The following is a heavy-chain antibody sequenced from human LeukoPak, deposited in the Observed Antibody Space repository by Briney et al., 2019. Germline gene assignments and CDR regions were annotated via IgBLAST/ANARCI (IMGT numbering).Heavy chain of an antibody. CDR3: ARVVILQMVVTPYFDY. V-gene: IGHV1-18*01. D-gene: IGHD4-23*01. Sequence: GASVKVSCKASGYTFTSYGISWVRQAPGQGLEWMGWISAYNGNTNYAQKLQGRVTMTTDTSTSTAYMELRSLRSDDTAVCYCARVVILQMVVTPYFDYWGQGTLVTVSS. J-gene: IGHJ4*02. CDR2: ISAYNGNT. CDR1: GYTFTSYG.